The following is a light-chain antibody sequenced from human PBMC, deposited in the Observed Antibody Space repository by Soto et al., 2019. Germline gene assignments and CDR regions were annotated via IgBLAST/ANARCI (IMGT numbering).Light chain of an antibody. Sequence: EIVMTQSPATLSVSPGERAILSCRASQRVAITNLAWYQQKPGQPPRLLIYATSTRATGIPARFSGSGSGTEFTLTISSLQSEDLAMYYCQQYNSWPLTFGPGTSVDIK. CDR2: ATS. J-gene: IGKJ3*01. CDR1: QRVAITN. CDR3: QQYNSWPLT. V-gene: IGKV3-15*01.